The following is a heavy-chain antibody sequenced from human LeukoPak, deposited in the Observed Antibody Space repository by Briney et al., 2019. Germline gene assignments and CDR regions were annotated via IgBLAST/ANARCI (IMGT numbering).Heavy chain of an antibody. J-gene: IGHJ3*02. CDR2: IYPGDSDT. D-gene: IGHD2-15*01. CDR1: GYSFTSYW. V-gene: IGHV5-51*01. CDR3: ARPALHHVGLYAFDI. Sequence: GESLKISCKGSGYSFTSYWIGWVRQMPGKGLGWMGIIYPGDSDTRYSPSFQGQVTISAAKSISTAYLQWSSLKASDTAMYYCARPALHHVGLYAFDIWGQGTMVTVSS.